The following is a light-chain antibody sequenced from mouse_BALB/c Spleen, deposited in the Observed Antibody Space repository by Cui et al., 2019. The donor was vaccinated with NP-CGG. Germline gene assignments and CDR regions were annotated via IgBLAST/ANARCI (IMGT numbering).Light chain of an antibody. J-gene: IGLJ1*01. Sequence: QAVLTLASPPTTSPGETVTLTCRSSTGAVTTSNYANWVQEKPDHLFTGLIGGTNNRAPGVPARFSGSLIGDKAALTITGAQTEDEAIYFCVLWYSNHWVFGGGTKLTVL. CDR3: VLWYSNHWV. CDR1: TGAVTTSNY. CDR2: GTN. V-gene: IGLV1*01.